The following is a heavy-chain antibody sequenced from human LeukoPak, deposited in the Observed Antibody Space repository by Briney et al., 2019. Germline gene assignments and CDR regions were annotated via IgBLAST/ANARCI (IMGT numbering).Heavy chain of an antibody. J-gene: IGHJ5*02. CDR2: MNPNSGNT. D-gene: IGHD2-2*01. CDR1: GYTFTSYD. CDR3: ARGDYCSSTSCSNWFDP. Sequence: ASVKVSCKASGYTFTSYDINWARQATGQGLEWMGWMNPNSGNTGYAQKFQGRVTITRNTSISTAYMELSSLRSEDTAVYYCARGDYCSSTSCSNWFDPWGQGTLVTVSS. V-gene: IGHV1-8*03.